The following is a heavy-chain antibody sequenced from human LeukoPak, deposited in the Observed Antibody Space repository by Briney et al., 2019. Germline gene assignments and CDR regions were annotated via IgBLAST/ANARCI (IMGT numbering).Heavy chain of an antibody. CDR2: IYYSGST. Sequence: SETLSLTCTVSGGSISSSSYYWGWIRQPPGKGLEWIGSIYYSGSTYYNPSLKSRVTISVDTSKNQFSLKLSSVTAADTAVYYCATRTTVVTSWGQGTLVTVSS. CDR3: ATRTTVVTS. D-gene: IGHD4-23*01. J-gene: IGHJ5*02. CDR1: GGSISSSSYY. V-gene: IGHV4-39*01.